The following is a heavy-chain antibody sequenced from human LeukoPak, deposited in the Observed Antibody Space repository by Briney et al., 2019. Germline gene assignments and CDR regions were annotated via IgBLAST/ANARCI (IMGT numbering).Heavy chain of an antibody. J-gene: IGHJ6*04. Sequence: PGGSLRLSCAASGFTFSSRWMHWVRQAPGKGLVWVSRIKSDGSSGSYADSVKGRFTISRDNAKNTLYLQMNSLRAEDTAVYYCAREDRFLEGSLGMDVWGKGTTVTVSS. CDR2: IKSDGSSG. CDR3: AREDRFLEGSLGMDV. CDR1: GFTFSSRW. V-gene: IGHV3-74*01. D-gene: IGHD3-3*01.